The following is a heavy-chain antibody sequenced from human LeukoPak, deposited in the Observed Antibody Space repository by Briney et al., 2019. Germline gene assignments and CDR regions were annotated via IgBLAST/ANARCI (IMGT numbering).Heavy chain of an antibody. J-gene: IGHJ6*03. CDR1: GGSISSGDYY. CDR3: ARDSADTAMALYYYYMDV. CDR2: IYSSGRT. Sequence: SSETLSLTCTVSGGSISSGDYYWSWIRQPPGKGLEWIGYIYSSGRTYYNPSLQSRLTISVDTSKNQFSLKLSSVTAADTAVYYCARDSADTAMALYYYYMDVWGKGTTVTVSS. V-gene: IGHV4-30-4*08. D-gene: IGHD5-18*01.